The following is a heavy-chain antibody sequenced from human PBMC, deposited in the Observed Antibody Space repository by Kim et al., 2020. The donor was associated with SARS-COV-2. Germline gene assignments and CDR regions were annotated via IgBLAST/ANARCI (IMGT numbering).Heavy chain of an antibody. Sequence: GGSLRLSCAASGFTFSSYAMSWVRQAPGKGLEWVSAISGSGGSTYYADSVKGRFTISRDNSKNTLYLQMNSLRAEDTAVYYCANEIRIAVRGGGRDYWGQGTLVTVSS. CDR3: ANEIRIAVRGGGRDY. CDR2: ISGSGGST. CDR1: GFTFSSYA. V-gene: IGHV3-23*01. J-gene: IGHJ4*02. D-gene: IGHD6-19*01.